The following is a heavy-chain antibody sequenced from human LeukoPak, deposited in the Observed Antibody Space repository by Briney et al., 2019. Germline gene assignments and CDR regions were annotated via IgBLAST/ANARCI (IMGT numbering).Heavy chain of an antibody. V-gene: IGHV4-39*01. CDR1: GGSISSSSYY. CDR3: ARRVVEMASLDY. D-gene: IGHD5-24*01. J-gene: IGHJ4*02. Sequence: PETLSLACTVSGGSISSSSYYWGWIRQPPGKGLEWIGSIYYSGSTYYNPSLKSRVTISVDTSKNQFSLKLSSVTAADTAVYYCARRVVEMASLDYWGQGTLVTVSS. CDR2: IYYSGST.